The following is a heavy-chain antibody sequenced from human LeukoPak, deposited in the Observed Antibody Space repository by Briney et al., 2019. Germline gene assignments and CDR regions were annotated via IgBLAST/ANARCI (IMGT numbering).Heavy chain of an antibody. J-gene: IGHJ4*02. D-gene: IGHD4-11*01. CDR1: GYTFTGYY. Sequence: ASVKVSCKASGYTFTGYYMHWVRQAPGQGLEWMGWVSAYNGNTHYAHKLQGRVSMTTDTSTSTAYMELRSLRSDDTAVYYCARGGMTTAIDYWGQGNLVTVSS. V-gene: IGHV1-18*04. CDR2: VSAYNGNT. CDR3: ARGGMTTAIDY.